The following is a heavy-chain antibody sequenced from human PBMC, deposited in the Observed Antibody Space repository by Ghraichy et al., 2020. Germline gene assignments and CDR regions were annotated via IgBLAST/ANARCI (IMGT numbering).Heavy chain of an antibody. CDR2: MYHSGST. D-gene: IGHD5-24*01. V-gene: IGHV4-38-2*02. Sequence: SQTLSLTCAVSGYSISTDYYWGWIRQPPGKGLEWIGSMYHSGSTYYNPSLKSRVSISIDTSKNQFSLKLSSVTAADTAVYYCARDDLGDAYNSRFDYWGQGPLVTVSS. CDR3: ARDDLGDAYNSRFDY. J-gene: IGHJ4*02. CDR1: GYSISTDYY.